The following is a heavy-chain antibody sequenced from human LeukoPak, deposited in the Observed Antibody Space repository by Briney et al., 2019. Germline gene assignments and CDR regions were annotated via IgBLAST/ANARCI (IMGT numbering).Heavy chain of an antibody. CDR3: ARVVRAENYYDSSGPDY. J-gene: IGHJ4*02. CDR2: INPSGGST. CDR1: GYTFTGYY. V-gene: IGHV1-46*01. Sequence: ASVKVSCKASGYTFTGYYMHWVRQAPGQGLEWMGIINPSGGSTSYAQKFQGRVTMTRDMSTSTVYMELSSLRSEDTAVYYCARVVRAENYYDSSGPDYWGQGTLVTVSS. D-gene: IGHD3-22*01.